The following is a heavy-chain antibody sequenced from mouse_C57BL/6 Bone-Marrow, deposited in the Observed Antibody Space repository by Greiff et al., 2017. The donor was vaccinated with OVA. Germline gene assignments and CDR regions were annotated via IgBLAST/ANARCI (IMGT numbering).Heavy chain of an antibody. CDR1: GFTFSSYA. Sequence: EVMLVESGGGLVKPGGSLKLSCAASGFTFSSYAMSWVRQTPEKRLEWVATISDGGSYTYYPDNVKGRFTISRDNAKNNLYLQMSHLKSEDTAMYYCAREEGCYDGFAYWGQGTLVTVSA. V-gene: IGHV5-4*01. D-gene: IGHD2-3*01. CDR2: ISDGGSYT. J-gene: IGHJ3*01. CDR3: AREEGCYDGFAY.